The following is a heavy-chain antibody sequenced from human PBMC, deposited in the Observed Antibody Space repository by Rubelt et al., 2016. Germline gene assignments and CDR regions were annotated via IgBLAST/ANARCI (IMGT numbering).Heavy chain of an antibody. J-gene: IGHJ4*02. Sequence: QVQLVQSGAEVKKPGASVKVSCKASGYTFTSYGISWVRQAPGQGLEWMGRIIPILGIANYAQKFQGRVTITADKSTSTAYMELSSPGSEDTAVYYCAGDGYNDRWGFFDYWGQGTLFTVSS. CDR2: IIPILGIA. V-gene: IGHV1-69*04. CDR1: GYTFTSYG. CDR3: AGDGYNDRWGFFDY. D-gene: IGHD5-24*01.